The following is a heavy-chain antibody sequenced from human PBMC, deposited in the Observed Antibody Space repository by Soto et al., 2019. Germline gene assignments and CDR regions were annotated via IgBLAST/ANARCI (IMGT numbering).Heavy chain of an antibody. CDR2: IKQDGSEK. V-gene: IGHV3-7*03. Sequence: EVQLVESGGGLVQPGGSLRLSCAASGFTFSTYWMNWVRQAPGKGLEWLANIKQDGSEKFYADSVKGRFSISRDNAHHSVFLEMNSLRAEDTAVYYCARDEGGVGSYTGPYYYGMDVWGQGTTVTVSS. CDR1: GFTFSTYW. J-gene: IGHJ6*02. D-gene: IGHD3-3*01. CDR3: ARDEGGVGSYTGPYYYGMDV.